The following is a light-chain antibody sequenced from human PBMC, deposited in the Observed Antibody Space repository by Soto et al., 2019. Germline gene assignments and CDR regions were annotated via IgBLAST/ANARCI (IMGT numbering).Light chain of an antibody. J-gene: IGKJ4*01. CDR2: AAS. CDR1: QGISSW. CDR3: QQADTFPLT. V-gene: IGKV1-12*01. Sequence: DMQMTQSPSSVSASVGDRVTITSRASQGISSWVAWYQQKPGKAPNLLIYAASSLQSGVPSRFSGSGSGTELTLTISSLQPEDFATYYCQQADTFPLTFGGGTKVEIK.